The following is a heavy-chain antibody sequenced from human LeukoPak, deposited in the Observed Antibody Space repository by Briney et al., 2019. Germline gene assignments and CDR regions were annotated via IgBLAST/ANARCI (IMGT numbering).Heavy chain of an antibody. Sequence: GASVKVSCKVSGYTLTELSMHWVRQAPGKGLEWMGGFDPEDGETIYAQKFQGRVTMTEDTSTDTAYMEMSSLRSEDTAVYYCATQHIYSSSWYYFDYWGQGTLVTVSS. CDR3: ATQHIYSSSWYYFDY. D-gene: IGHD6-13*01. CDR2: FDPEDGET. CDR1: GYTLTELS. V-gene: IGHV1-24*01. J-gene: IGHJ4*02.